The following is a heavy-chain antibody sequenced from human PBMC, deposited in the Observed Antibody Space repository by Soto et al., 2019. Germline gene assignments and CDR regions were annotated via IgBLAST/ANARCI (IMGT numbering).Heavy chain of an antibody. CDR1: GYTFTSYY. CDR3: ARDRSSSWYSFWFDP. J-gene: IGHJ5*02. D-gene: IGHD6-13*01. V-gene: IGHV1-46*01. CDR2: INPSGGST. Sequence: ASVKVSCKASGYTFTSYYMHWVRQAPGQGLEWMGIINPSGGSTSYAQKFQGRVTMTRDTSTSTVYMELSSLRSEDTAVYYCARDRSSSWYSFWFDPWGQGTLVTVSS.